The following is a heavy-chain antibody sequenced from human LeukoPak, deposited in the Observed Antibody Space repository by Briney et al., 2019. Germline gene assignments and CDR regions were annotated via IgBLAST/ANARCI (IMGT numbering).Heavy chain of an antibody. CDR2: IKQDGSEK. V-gene: IGHV3-7*04. J-gene: IGHJ4*02. CDR3: TRGHGWTDY. Sequence: GGSLRLSCAASGFSFNDYWMSWVRQAPGKGLEWVANIKQDGSEKNYVDSVKGRFTISRDNVMQSVFLQMDSLRGDDTAVYYCTRGHGWTDYWGQGTLVTVSS. CDR1: GFSFNDYW. D-gene: IGHD6-19*01.